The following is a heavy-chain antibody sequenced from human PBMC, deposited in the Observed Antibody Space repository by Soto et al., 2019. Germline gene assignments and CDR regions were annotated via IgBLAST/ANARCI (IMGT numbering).Heavy chain of an antibody. CDR3: AKGGGTVTTGNWFDS. J-gene: IGHJ5*01. V-gene: IGHV3-9*01. Sequence: EVQLVESGGGLVQPGRSLRLSCAASGFIFDDYAMHWVRQVPGKGLEWVSGISWQSGTMGYAASVRGRFTISRDNAKKSLFLQMNSLRAEDTAFYYSAKGGGTVTTGNWFDSWGQGTLVTVSS. D-gene: IGHD4-17*01. CDR2: ISWQSGTM. CDR1: GFIFDDYA.